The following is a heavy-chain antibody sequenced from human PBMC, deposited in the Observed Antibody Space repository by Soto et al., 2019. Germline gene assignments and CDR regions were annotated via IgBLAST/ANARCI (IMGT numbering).Heavy chain of an antibody. J-gene: IGHJ4*02. V-gene: IGHV3-23*01. D-gene: IGHD2-15*01. CDR1: GFTFNTFA. Sequence: EVLLLESGGGLVQPGGSLRLSCAASGFTFNTFAMTWVRQAPGKGLEWVSALSGSGSLSYYADSVKGRFTISRDNSKNRMYLQMHNLRVDETAVYFCARDRGGALDSWGQGTLVTVSS. CDR3: ARDRGGALDS. CDR2: LSGSGSLS.